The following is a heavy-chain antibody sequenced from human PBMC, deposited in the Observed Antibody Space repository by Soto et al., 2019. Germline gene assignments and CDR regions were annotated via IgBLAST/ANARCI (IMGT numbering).Heavy chain of an antibody. Sequence: QVLLVESGGGVVQPGRSLRLSCAASGFTFSSYGMHWVRQAPGKGLEWVAVILYDGSKKYYADSVKGRFTISRDNSKNTLYLQMSSLRAEDTALYYCVKDGSSGWPYFDDMDVWGQGTTVTVSS. CDR2: ILYDGSKK. CDR1: GFTFSSYG. J-gene: IGHJ6*02. V-gene: IGHV3-30*18. CDR3: VKDGSSGWPYFDDMDV. D-gene: IGHD6-19*01.